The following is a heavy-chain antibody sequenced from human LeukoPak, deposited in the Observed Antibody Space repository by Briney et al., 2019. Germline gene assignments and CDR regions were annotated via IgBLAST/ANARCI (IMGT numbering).Heavy chain of an antibody. J-gene: IGHJ4*02. V-gene: IGHV3-66*01. D-gene: IGHD5-12*01. CDR1: GFTFNNYW. CDR3: ARGIVATILADY. CDR2: IYSGGST. Sequence: HPGGSLRLSCAASGFTFNNYWMSWVRQAPGKGLEWVSVIYSGGSTYYADSVKGRFTISRDNSKNTLYLQVNSLRAEDTAVYYCARGIVATILADYWGQGTQVTVSS.